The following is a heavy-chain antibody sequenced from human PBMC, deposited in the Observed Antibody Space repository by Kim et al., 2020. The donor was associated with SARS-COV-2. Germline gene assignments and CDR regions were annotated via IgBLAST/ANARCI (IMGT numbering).Heavy chain of an antibody. CDR2: T. J-gene: IGHJ4*02. CDR3: AREKAGGTHDY. D-gene: IGHD6-25*01. V-gene: IGHV1-46*01. Sequence: TGYEHNFHGRVSMTRDTSTSTVYMELSSLRSEDTAMYYCAREKAGGTHDYWGQGTLVTVSS.